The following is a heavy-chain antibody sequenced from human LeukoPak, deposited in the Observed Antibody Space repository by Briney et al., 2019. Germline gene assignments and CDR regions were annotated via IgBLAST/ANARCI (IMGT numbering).Heavy chain of an antibody. CDR2: IYYSGST. Sequence: PSETLSLTCTVSGGSISSSSYYWGWIRQPPGKGLEWIGNIYYSGSTYYNPSLKSRVTISVDTSKNQFSLKLSSVTAADTAVYYCARQQWLVNPFDYWGQGTLVTVSS. CDR1: GGSISSSSYY. J-gene: IGHJ4*02. CDR3: ARQQWLVNPFDY. V-gene: IGHV4-39*01. D-gene: IGHD6-19*01.